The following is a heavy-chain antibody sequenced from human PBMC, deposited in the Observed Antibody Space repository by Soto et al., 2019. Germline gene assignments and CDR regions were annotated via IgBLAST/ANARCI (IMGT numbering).Heavy chain of an antibody. V-gene: IGHV1-69*01. CDR2: IIPIFGTA. Sequence: QVQLVQSGAEVKKPGSSVKVSCKASGGTFSSYAISWVRQAPGQGLEWMGGIIPIFGTANYAQKFQGRVTITADESTSTAYMELSRLRSEDTAVYYCARDCSSTSCYGDYYYGMDVWGQGTTVTVSS. CDR1: GGTFSSYA. J-gene: IGHJ6*02. D-gene: IGHD2-2*01. CDR3: ARDCSSTSCYGDYYYGMDV.